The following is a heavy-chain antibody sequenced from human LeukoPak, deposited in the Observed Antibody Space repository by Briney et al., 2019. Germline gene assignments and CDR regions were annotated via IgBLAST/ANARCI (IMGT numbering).Heavy chain of an antibody. J-gene: IGHJ4*02. D-gene: IGHD2-15*01. CDR2: IWYDGTNK. CDR1: GFTFSSYG. CDR3: ARDRLPYCSGGSCLYLDY. Sequence: GRSLRLSCAASGFTFSSYGMHWVRQAPGKGLEWEAVIWYDGTNKYYADSVKGRFTISRDNSKNTAYLQMSSLRVEDTAVYYCARDRLPYCSGGSCLYLDYWGQGTLVTVSS. V-gene: IGHV3-33*01.